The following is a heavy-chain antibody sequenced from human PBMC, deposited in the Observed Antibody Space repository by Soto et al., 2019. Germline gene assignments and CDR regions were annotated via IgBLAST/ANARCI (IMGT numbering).Heavy chain of an antibody. CDR1: GYTFTTYG. Sequence: ASVKVSCKAAGYTFTTYGINWVRQAPGQGLEWMGWISPYNGDTNYAQKLQGRVAMTTDTSTRTAYMELRSLRSDDTAVYYCAREVGHMDVWGQGTTVTVSS. CDR3: AREVGHMDV. J-gene: IGHJ6*02. CDR2: ISPYNGDT. V-gene: IGHV1-18*04. D-gene: IGHD1-26*01.